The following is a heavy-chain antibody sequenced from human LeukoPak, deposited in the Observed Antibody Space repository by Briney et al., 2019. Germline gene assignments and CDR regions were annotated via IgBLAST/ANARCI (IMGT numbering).Heavy chain of an antibody. J-gene: IGHJ4*02. Sequence: LRLSCAASGFTFSNYEMNWVRQTPGKGLEWVGYIYYSGSTNYNPSLKTRVTISVDTSKNQFSLKLSSVTAADTAVYYCARHGGYSYGPFDYWGQGTLVTVSS. CDR3: ARHGGYSYGPFDY. CDR1: GFTFSNYE. V-gene: IGHV4-59*08. D-gene: IGHD5-18*01. CDR2: IYYSGST.